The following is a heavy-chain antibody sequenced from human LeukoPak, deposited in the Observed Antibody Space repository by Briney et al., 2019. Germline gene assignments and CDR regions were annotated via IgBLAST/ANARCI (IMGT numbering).Heavy chain of an antibody. J-gene: IGHJ3*02. CDR1: GFTFSSYD. V-gene: IGHV3-30*02. CDR3: VKDLGSYAFDI. Sequence: GGSLRLSCAASGFTFSSYDMHWVRQAPGKGLEWVTFIRYDGSTKYYGDSVKGRFTISRDNPKNTLYLQMNSLGPEDTAVYHCVKDLGSYAFDIWGQGTMVTVPS. CDR2: IRYDGSTK. D-gene: IGHD3-10*01.